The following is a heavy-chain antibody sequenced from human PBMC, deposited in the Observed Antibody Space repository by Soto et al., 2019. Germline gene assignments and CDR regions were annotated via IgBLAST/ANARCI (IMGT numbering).Heavy chain of an antibody. CDR2: INHSGST. CDR3: ARVPTFSRVRLDY. J-gene: IGHJ4*02. Sequence: QVQLQQWGAGLLKPSETLSLTCAVHGGSFSGYYWSWIRQPPGKGLEWIGEINHSGSTNYNPSLKSRVTISVDTSKNQFSLKLSSVTAADTAVYYCARVPTFSRVRLDYWGQGTLVTVSS. CDR1: GGSFSGYY. D-gene: IGHD1-1*01. V-gene: IGHV4-34*01.